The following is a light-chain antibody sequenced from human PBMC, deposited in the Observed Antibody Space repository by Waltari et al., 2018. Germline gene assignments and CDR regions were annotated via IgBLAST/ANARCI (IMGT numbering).Light chain of an antibody. CDR2: DVN. CDR3: CSYAGSAISV. Sequence: QSALTPTATASGSPGQSLTISCTGTTSAVGKYNLVSWYQQHPGKAPTLIIYDVNKRPSGVSNRFSGSKSGNTASLTISGLQAADEAYYYCCSYAGSAISVFGGGTKVTVL. J-gene: IGLJ3*02. CDR1: TSAVGKYNL. V-gene: IGLV2-23*02.